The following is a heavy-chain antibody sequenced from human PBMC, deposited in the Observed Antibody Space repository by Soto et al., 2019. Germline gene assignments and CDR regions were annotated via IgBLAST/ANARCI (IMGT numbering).Heavy chain of an antibody. J-gene: IGHJ4*01. CDR2: IKMDASEK. D-gene: IGHD3-10*01. V-gene: IGHV3-7*01. Sequence: PGVSLRLPCAASGCTFGSYWMSWVRQAPGKGLERLGPIKMDASEKQYVGSAKGRFTRSSDNAKGPLYLQRDSLSAENTAVYYCAIDSGYGSGASVNHCLGYWGHGTLVTVS. CDR1: GCTFGSYW. CDR3: AIDSGYGSGASVNHCLGY.